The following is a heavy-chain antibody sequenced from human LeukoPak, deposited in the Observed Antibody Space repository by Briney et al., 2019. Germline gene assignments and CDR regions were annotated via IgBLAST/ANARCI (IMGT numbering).Heavy chain of an antibody. CDR1: GFTFSSYG. CDR3: ARGGRFGELLYYYYMDV. Sequence: GGSLRLSCAASGFTFSSYGMSWVRQVPGKGLEWVSGISGSGGSTYYADSVKGRFTISRDNSKNTLYLQMNSLRAEDTAVYYCARGGRFGELLYYYYMDVWGKGTTVTVSS. V-gene: IGHV3-23*01. J-gene: IGHJ6*03. D-gene: IGHD3-10*01. CDR2: ISGSGGST.